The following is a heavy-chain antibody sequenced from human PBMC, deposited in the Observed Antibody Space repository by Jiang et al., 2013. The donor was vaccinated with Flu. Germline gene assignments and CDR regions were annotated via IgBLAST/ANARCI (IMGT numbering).Heavy chain of an antibody. V-gene: IGHV4-31*03. D-gene: IGHD6-13*01. J-gene: IGHJ5*02. CDR1: GGSISSGGYY. CDR3: ARDRLAAAGTKNVRGFDP. CDR2: IYYSGST. Sequence: PGLVKPSQTLSLTCTVSGGSISSGGYYWSWIRQHPGKGLEWVGYIYYSGSTYYNPSLKSRVTISVDTSKNQFSLKLSSVTAADTAVYYCARDRLAAAGTKNVRGFDPWGQGTLVTVSS.